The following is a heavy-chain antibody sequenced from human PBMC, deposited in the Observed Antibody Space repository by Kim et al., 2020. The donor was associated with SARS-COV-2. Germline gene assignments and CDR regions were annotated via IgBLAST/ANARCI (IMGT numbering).Heavy chain of an antibody. V-gene: IGHV3-9*01. CDR3: AKAGSCSSTSCQTYDFWSGYYTDFDY. D-gene: IGHD3-3*01. Sequence: GGSLRLSCAASGFTFGDYAMHWVRQAPGKGLEWVSGISWNSGSIGYADSVKGRFTISRDNAKNSLYLQMNSLRAEDTALYYCAKAGSCSSTSCQTYDFWSGYYTDFDYWGQGTLVTVSS. CDR2: ISWNSGSI. J-gene: IGHJ4*02. CDR1: GFTFGDYA.